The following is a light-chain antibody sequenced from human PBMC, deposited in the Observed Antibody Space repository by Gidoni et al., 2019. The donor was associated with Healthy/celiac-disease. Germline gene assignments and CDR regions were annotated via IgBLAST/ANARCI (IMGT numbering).Light chain of an antibody. CDR3: QQSYSTLIS. CDR2: AAS. J-gene: IGKJ5*01. CDR1: QRISSY. V-gene: IGKV1-39*01. Sequence: DIQMTQSPSSLSASVGDRVTITCRASQRISSYLNWYQQKPGKAPKLLIYAASSLQSGVPSMFSGSGSGTDFTLPISSLQPEDFATYYCQQSYSTLISFGQGTRLEIK.